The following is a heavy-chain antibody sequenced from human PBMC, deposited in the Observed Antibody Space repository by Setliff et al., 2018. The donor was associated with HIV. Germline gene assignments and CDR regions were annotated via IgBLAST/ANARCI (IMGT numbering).Heavy chain of an antibody. V-gene: IGHV3-33*01. D-gene: IGHD6-13*01. Sequence: PGESLRLSCVVSGFTFSSYGMHWVRQAPGKGLEWVAVIWYDGTNIYYADSVKDRFTISRDNSKNTLYLQMNSLRVEDTAVYYCVRASYSSSWYNIRPFDFWAQGTLVTVSS. J-gene: IGHJ4*02. CDR2: IWYDGTNI. CDR1: GFTFSSYG. CDR3: VRASYSSSWYNIRPFDF.